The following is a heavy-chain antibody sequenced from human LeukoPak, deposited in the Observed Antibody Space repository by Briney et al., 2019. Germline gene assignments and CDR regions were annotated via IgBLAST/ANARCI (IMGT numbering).Heavy chain of an antibody. V-gene: IGHV1-2*02. CDR1: GYTFTGYY. Sequence: ASVKVSCKASGYTFTGYYMYWVRQAPGQGLEWMVWINPNSGGTNYAQKFQGRVTMTRDTSISTAYMELSRLRSDDTAVYYCARDSTASRVYFYYWGQGTLVTVSS. CDR3: ARDSTASRVYFYY. D-gene: IGHD2-2*01. J-gene: IGHJ4*02. CDR2: INPNSGGT.